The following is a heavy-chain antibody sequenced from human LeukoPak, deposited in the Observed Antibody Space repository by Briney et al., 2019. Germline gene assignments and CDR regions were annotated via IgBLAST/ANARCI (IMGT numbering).Heavy chain of an antibody. D-gene: IGHD2-2*01. Sequence: PSETLSLTCTVSGGSISSYYWSWIRQPPGKGLEWIGDIYYSGSTNYNPSLKSRVTISVDTSKNQYSLKLSSVTAADTAVYYCARALRYCSSTSCYRASYYYYYMDVWGKGTTVTISS. V-gene: IGHV4-59*01. CDR1: GGSISSYY. CDR3: ARALRYCSSTSCYRASYYYYYMDV. J-gene: IGHJ6*03. CDR2: IYYSGST.